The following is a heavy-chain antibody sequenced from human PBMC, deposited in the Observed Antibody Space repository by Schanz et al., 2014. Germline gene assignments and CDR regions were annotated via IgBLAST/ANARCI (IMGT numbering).Heavy chain of an antibody. CDR1: GFTFISYD. D-gene: IGHD2-21*01. V-gene: IGHV3-33*01. J-gene: IGHJ4*02. Sequence: QAQLVESGGGVVQPGRSLRLSCVASGFTFISYDIHWVRQAPGEGLEWVAVIRYDGRNKNFVESVKGRFTISRDNSNNTVYLQMNTLRAEDTAVYYCAREDCSATSCYFRYWGQGTLVTVSS. CDR2: IRYDGRNK. CDR3: AREDCSATSCYFRY.